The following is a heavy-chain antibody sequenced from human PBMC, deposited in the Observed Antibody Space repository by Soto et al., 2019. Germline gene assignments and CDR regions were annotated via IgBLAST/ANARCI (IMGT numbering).Heavy chain of an antibody. D-gene: IGHD3-22*01. CDR1: GYTFTGYY. CDR2: INPNSGGT. V-gene: IGHV1-2*02. CDR3: ARVQVDYYDSSGYSRAAFDY. J-gene: IGHJ4*02. Sequence: GASVKVSCKASGYTFTGYYMHWVRQAPGQGLEWMGWINPNSGGTNYAQKFQGRVTMTRDTSISTAFMELSRLRSDDTAVYYCARVQVDYYDSSGYSRAAFDYWGQGTLVTVSS.